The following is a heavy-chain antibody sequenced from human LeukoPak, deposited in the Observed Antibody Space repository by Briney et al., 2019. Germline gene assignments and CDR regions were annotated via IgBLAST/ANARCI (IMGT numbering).Heavy chain of an antibody. V-gene: IGHV4-4*07. Sequence: PSETLSLTCTVSGDSISGNYWNWIRQPAGKGPEWIGRVHSSGTTNYNPSLKSRITMSIEKSQNQFSLKLSSVPAADTAVYYCARDYTGYNWFDPWGQGNLVTVSS. J-gene: IGHJ5*02. D-gene: IGHD2-2*03. CDR1: GDSISGNY. CDR2: VHSSGTT. CDR3: ARDYTGYNWFDP.